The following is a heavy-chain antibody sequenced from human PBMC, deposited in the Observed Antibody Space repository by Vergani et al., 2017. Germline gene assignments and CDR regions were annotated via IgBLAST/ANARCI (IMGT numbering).Heavy chain of an antibody. J-gene: IGHJ4*02. D-gene: IGHD3-16*02. Sequence: VQLLESGGGLVQPGGSLRLSCAASGFTFSSYGMHWVRQAPGKGLEWVAVISYDGSNKYYADSVKGRFTISRDNSKNTLYLQMNSLRAEDTAVYYCAKDLIYDYVWGSYRYPPWYFDYWGQGTLVTVSS. CDR2: ISYDGSNK. CDR1: GFTFSSYG. CDR3: AKDLIYDYVWGSYRYPPWYFDY. V-gene: IGHV3-30*18.